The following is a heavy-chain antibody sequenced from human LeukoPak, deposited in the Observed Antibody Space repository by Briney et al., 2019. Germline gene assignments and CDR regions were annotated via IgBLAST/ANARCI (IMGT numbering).Heavy chain of an antibody. D-gene: IGHD6-13*01. CDR3: ARDWGLGPSSSWA. Sequence: GASVKVSCKASGGTFSNYVINWVRQAPGQGLEWMGGIIPIFGTANYAQKFQGRVTVTADESTNTAYMEVSSLRSEDTAVYYCARDWGLGPSSSWAWGQGTLVTVSS. J-gene: IGHJ5*02. V-gene: IGHV1-69*13. CDR1: GGTFSNYV. CDR2: IIPIFGTA.